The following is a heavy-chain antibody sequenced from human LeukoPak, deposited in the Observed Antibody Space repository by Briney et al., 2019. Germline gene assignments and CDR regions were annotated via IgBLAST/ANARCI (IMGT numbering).Heavy chain of an antibody. J-gene: IGHJ5*02. CDR2: ISSTGSTI. D-gene: IGHD3-10*01. CDR1: GFTFSSYE. V-gene: IGHV3-48*03. Sequence: GGSLRLSCAASGFTFSSYEMNWVRQAPGKGREWVSYISSTGSTIYYADSVKGRFTISRDNAKNSLYLQMNSLRAEDTAVYYCAREREIIWFGELDWFDPWGQGTLVTVSS. CDR3: AREREIIWFGELDWFDP.